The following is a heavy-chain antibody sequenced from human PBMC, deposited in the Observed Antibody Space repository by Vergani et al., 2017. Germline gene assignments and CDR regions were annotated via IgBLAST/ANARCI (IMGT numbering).Heavy chain of an antibody. CDR1: GFTFSSYG. CDR3: AKDRRTTVTSAFDI. CDR2: ISYDGSNK. Sequence: QVQLVESGGGVVQPGRSLRLSCAASGFTFSSYGMHWVRQAPGKGLEWGAVISYDGSNKYYADSVKGRFTISRDNSKNTLYLQMNSLRAEDTAVYYCAKDRRTTVTSAFDIWGQGTMVTVSS. J-gene: IGHJ3*02. V-gene: IGHV3-30*18. D-gene: IGHD4-17*01.